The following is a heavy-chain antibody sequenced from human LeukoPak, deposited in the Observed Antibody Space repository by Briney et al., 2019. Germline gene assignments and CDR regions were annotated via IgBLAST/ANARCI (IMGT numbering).Heavy chain of an antibody. J-gene: IGHJ4*02. Sequence: GGSLRLSCATSGFIFSTYALSWVRQAPGKGLEWASSISGSGGSTYHADSVKGRFTISRDNSTNTVYLEMNSLRAEDTALYYCAKVGVRINSGDYWGQGTLVTVSS. CDR2: ISGSGGST. CDR1: GFIFSTYA. CDR3: AKVGVRINSGDY. V-gene: IGHV3-23*01. D-gene: IGHD3-10*01.